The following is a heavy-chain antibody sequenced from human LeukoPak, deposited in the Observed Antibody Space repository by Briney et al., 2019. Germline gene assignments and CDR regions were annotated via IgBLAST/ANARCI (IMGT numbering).Heavy chain of an antibody. CDR2: IYYSGST. Sequence: SETLSLTCTVSGGSISSSSYYWGWIRQPPGKGLEWIGSIYYSGSTYYNPSLKSRVTISVDTSKNQFSLKLSSVTAADTAVYYCARLSITMTPDHMDVWGKGTTVTISS. CDR1: GGSISSSSYY. D-gene: IGHD3-22*01. J-gene: IGHJ6*03. V-gene: IGHV4-39*01. CDR3: ARLSITMTPDHMDV.